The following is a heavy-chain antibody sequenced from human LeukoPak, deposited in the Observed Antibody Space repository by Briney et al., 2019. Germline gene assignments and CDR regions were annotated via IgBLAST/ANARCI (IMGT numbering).Heavy chain of an antibody. CDR2: ITSSSSYI. D-gene: IGHD6-19*01. V-gene: IGHV3-21*01. Sequence: PGGSLRLSCAASGFTFSTYNMNWVRQAPGKGLEWVSSITSSSSYIYYADSVKGRFTISRDNAKNSLYLQMNSLRAEDTAVYYCARVAVAGTYYYYHYMDVWGKGTTVTVSS. J-gene: IGHJ6*03. CDR3: ARVAVAGTYYYYHYMDV. CDR1: GFTFSTYN.